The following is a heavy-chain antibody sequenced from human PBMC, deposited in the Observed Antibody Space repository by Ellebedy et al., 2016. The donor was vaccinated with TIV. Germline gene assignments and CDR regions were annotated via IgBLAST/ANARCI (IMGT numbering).Heavy chain of an antibody. CDR3: AKSQVGATFFDY. CDR1: GFSFSAYA. V-gene: IGHV3-23*01. CDR2: ISGRAGDT. Sequence: PGGSLRLSCAASGFSFSAYAMRWVRQAPGKGLEWVSFISGRAGDTYYADSVKGRFTISRDDSKNTLYLQMHSLKAEDTALYYGAKSQVGATFFDYWGQGTLVTVSS. D-gene: IGHD1-26*01. J-gene: IGHJ4*02.